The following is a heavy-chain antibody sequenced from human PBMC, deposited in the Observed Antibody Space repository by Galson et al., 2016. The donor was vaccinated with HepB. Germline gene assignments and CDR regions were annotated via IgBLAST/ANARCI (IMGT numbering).Heavy chain of an antibody. Sequence: SLRLSCAASGFTFKNYAMTWVRQAPGKGLEWISAIGDTGGSTDYAESVKGRFTISRDNYGHTLYLQMNSLRAEDTAVYYCAKDRSWFALWGQGTLVTVSS. CDR2: IGDTGGST. V-gene: IGHV3-23*01. CDR3: AKDRSWFAL. J-gene: IGHJ5*02. CDR1: GFTFKNYA.